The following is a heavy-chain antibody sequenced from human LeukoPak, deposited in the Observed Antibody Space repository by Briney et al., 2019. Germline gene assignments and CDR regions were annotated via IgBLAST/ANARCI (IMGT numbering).Heavy chain of an antibody. CDR1: GFTFSSYA. CDR2: ISGSGGST. Sequence: GGSLRLSCAASGFTFSSYAMSWVRQAPGKGLEWVSAISGSGGSTYYADSVKGRFTISRDNSKNTLYLEMKSLRAGDTAVYYCAKDRYGDSMGYHGVEGSFDYWGQGTLVTVSS. D-gene: IGHD4-17*01. V-gene: IGHV3-23*01. CDR3: AKDRYGDSMGYHGVEGSFDY. J-gene: IGHJ4*02.